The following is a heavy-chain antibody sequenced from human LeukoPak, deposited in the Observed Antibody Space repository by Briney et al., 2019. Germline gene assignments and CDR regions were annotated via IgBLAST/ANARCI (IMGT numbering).Heavy chain of an antibody. V-gene: IGHV1-69*06. Sequence: SVKVSCKASGGTFSSYAISWVRQAPGQGLEWMGGIIPIFGTANYAQKFQGRVTITADKSTSTAYMELSSLRSEDTAVYYCARVFPNSSSWGIIDYWGQGTLVTVSS. CDR1: GGTFSSYA. CDR2: IIPIFGTA. D-gene: IGHD6-13*01. CDR3: ARVFPNSSSWGIIDY. J-gene: IGHJ4*02.